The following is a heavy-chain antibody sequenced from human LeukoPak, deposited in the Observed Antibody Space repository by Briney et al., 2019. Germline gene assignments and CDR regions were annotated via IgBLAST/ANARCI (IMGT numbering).Heavy chain of an antibody. J-gene: IGHJ4*02. CDR2: IGTAGDT. CDR3: ARVAKERVGGVYYFDY. V-gene: IGHV3-13*01. D-gene: IGHD1-1*01. Sequence: GGSLRLSCAASGFTFSDYDMHWVSQATAKGLEWVSAIGTAGDTYYTGSVKGRFTISRENAKNSLYLQMNSLRAGDTAVYYCARVAKERVGGVYYFDYWGQGTLVTVSS. CDR1: GFTFSDYD.